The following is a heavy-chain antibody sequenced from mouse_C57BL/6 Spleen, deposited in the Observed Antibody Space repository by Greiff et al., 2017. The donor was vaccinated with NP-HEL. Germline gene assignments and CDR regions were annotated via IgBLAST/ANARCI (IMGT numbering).Heavy chain of an antibody. CDR3: ARDGGYSWFAY. CDR2: ISSGGSYT. V-gene: IGHV5-6*02. J-gene: IGHJ3*01. CDR1: GFTFSSYG. Sequence: DVKLVESGGDLVKPGGSLKLSCAASGFTFSSYGMSWVRQTPDKRLEWVATISSGGSYTYYPDSVKGRFTISRDNAKNTLYLQMSSLKSEDTAMYYCARDGGYSWFAYWGQGTLVTVSA. D-gene: IGHD2-3*01.